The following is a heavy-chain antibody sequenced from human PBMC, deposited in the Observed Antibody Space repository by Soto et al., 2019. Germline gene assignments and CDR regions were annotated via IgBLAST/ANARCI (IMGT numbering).Heavy chain of an antibody. CDR3: AKEHIGPRITIFGVVIRGYYFDY. D-gene: IGHD3-3*01. V-gene: IGHV3-23*01. J-gene: IGHJ4*02. CDR2: ISGSGGST. Sequence: EVQLLESGGGLVQPGGSLRLSCAASGFTFSSYAMSWVRQAPGKGLEWVSAISGSGGSTYYADSVKGRFTISRDNSKNTLYLQMNSLRAEDTAVYYCAKEHIGPRITIFGVVIRGYYFDYWGQGTLVTVSS. CDR1: GFTFSSYA.